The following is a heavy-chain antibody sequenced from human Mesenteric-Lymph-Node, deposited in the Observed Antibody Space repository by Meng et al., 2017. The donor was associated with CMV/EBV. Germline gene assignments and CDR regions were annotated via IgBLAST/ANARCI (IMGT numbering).Heavy chain of an antibody. Sequence: GESLKISCAASGFIFSDYAMHWARRAPGKGLEWVAFIRYDGHTKNYADSVKGRFTISRDNSKNTLYLQVNSLRAEDTAVYYCAKETETAYAFGIWGQGTLVTVS. CDR3: AKETETAYAFGI. D-gene: IGHD5-18*01. J-gene: IGHJ3*02. V-gene: IGHV3-30*02. CDR2: IRYDGHTK. CDR1: GFIFSDYA.